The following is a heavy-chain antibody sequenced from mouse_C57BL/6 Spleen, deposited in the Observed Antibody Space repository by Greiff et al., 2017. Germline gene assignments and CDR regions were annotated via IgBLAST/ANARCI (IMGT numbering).Heavy chain of an antibody. CDR2: IYPGAGDT. Sequence: QVQLKQSGAELVKPGASVKISCKASGYAFSSYWMNWVKQRPGKGLEWIGQIYPGAGDTNYNGKFKGKATLTADKASSTAYMQLSSLTSEDSAVYFCACYGLLRGALDYWGQGTSVTVSS. J-gene: IGHJ4*01. D-gene: IGHD2-3*01. CDR1: GYAFSSYW. CDR3: ACYGLLRGALDY. V-gene: IGHV1-80*01.